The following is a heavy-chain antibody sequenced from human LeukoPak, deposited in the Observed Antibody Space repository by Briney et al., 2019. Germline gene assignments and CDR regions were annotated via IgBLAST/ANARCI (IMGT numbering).Heavy chain of an antibody. CDR2: ISGGSSFT. CDR1: GFTFSSYE. Sequence: GGSLRLSCAASGFTFSSYEMNWVRQAPGKGLEWVSYISGGSSFTYYVDSVKGRFTISRDNAKSSLYLQMNSLRAEDTAVYYCARDLGYSSGPNYWGQGTRVTVSS. CDR3: ARDLGYSSGPNY. D-gene: IGHD6-19*01. V-gene: IGHV3-48*03. J-gene: IGHJ4*02.